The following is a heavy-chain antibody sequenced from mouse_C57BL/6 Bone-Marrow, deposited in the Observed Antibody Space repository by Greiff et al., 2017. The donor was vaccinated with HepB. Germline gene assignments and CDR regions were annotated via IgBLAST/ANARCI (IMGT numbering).Heavy chain of an antibody. V-gene: IGHV5-17*01. CDR1: GFTFSDYG. CDR3: ARPGILLRGFAY. D-gene: IGHD1-1*01. J-gene: IGHJ3*01. Sequence: EVKLVESGGGLVKPGGSLKLSCAASGFTFSDYGMHWVRQAPEKGLEWVAYISSGSSTIYYADTVKGRFTISRDNAKNTLFLQMTSLRSEDTALYYCARPGILLRGFAYWGQGTLVTVSA. CDR2: ISSGSSTI.